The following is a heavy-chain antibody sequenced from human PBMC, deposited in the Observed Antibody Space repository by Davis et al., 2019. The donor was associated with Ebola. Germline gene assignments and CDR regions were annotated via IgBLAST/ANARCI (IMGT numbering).Heavy chain of an antibody. Sequence: GESLKISCAASGFTFSGSAMTWVRQAPGKGLEWVSAISGSGSNTYYADSVKGRFTISRDNSKNTLYLQMNSLRAKDTAVYYCARGISFLTGYLYYFDYWGQGTLVTVSS. CDR1: GFTFSGSA. D-gene: IGHD3-9*01. CDR3: ARGISFLTGYLYYFDY. J-gene: IGHJ4*02. CDR2: ISGSGSNT. V-gene: IGHV3-23*01.